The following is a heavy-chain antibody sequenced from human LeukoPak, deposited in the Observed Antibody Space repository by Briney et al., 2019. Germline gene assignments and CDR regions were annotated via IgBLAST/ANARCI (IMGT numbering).Heavy chain of an antibody. V-gene: IGHV3-15*01. Sequence: GGTLRLSCAASGFTFSDAWMNWVRQTPGKGLEWVGRIQSKTHGGTTDFAPPVKDRFTISRDDSKSMLFLQMNSLKPEDTAVYYCTTAFFGSPPGWGQGTLVTVSS. CDR1: GFTFSDAW. J-gene: IGHJ4*02. CDR2: IQSKTHGGTT. CDR3: TTAFFGSPPG. D-gene: IGHD2/OR15-2a*01.